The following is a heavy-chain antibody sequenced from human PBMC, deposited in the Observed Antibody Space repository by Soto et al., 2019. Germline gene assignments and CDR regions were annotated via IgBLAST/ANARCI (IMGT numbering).Heavy chain of an antibody. J-gene: IGHJ4*02. CDR1: GYTFTNYP. CDR2: ISPDKGNT. V-gene: IGHV1-3*01. CDR3: ARRMWKEDVTVFDY. Sequence: QVQLAQSGAEVKKPGASVNISCKASGYTFTNYPIHWIRQAPGQRLEWMGWISPDKGNTKYSQKFQGRVAITRDSSATIVYMELSSLRSEDTTVYYCARRMWKEDVTVFDYWGQGTLITVS. D-gene: IGHD1-1*01.